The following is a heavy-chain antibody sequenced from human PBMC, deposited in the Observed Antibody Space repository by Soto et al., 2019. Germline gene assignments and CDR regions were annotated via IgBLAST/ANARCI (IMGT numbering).Heavy chain of an antibody. CDR1: GFTFSSYS. CDR2: ISSSSSYI. CDR3: ARDLETAPLFDY. D-gene: IGHD2-21*02. J-gene: IGHJ4*02. Sequence: GGSLRLSCAASGFTFSSYSMNWVRQAPGKGLEWVSSISSSSSYIYYADSVKGRFIISRDNAKNSLYLQMNSLRAEDTAVYYCARDLETAPLFDYWGQGTLVTVSS. V-gene: IGHV3-21*01.